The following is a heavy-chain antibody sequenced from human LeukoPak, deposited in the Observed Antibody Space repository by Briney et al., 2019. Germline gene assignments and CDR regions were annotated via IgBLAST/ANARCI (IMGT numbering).Heavy chain of an antibody. CDR2: ISGSGGST. Sequence: PGGSLRLSCAASGFTFSNYAMNWVRQAPGKGLEWVSGISGSGGSTYYADSVKGRFTISRDNSKNTLYLQMNSLRAEDTALYYCAKSIVGALYYFDYWGQGTLVTVSS. D-gene: IGHD1-26*01. CDR1: GFTFSNYA. CDR3: AKSIVGALYYFDY. V-gene: IGHV3-23*01. J-gene: IGHJ4*02.